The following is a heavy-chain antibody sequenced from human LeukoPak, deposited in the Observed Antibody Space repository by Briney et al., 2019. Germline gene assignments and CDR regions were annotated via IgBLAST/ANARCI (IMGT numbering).Heavy chain of an antibody. CDR1: GYTFTSYY. V-gene: IGHV1-46*01. D-gene: IGHD3-3*01. J-gene: IGHJ4*02. CDR2: INPSGGST. Sequence: ASVKVPCKASGYTFTSYYMHWVRQAPGQGLEWMGIINPSGGSTSYAQKFQGRVTMTRDTSTSTVYMELSSLRSEDTAVYYCARGLTIFGVVSPLDYWGQGTLVTVSS. CDR3: ARGLTIFGVVSPLDY.